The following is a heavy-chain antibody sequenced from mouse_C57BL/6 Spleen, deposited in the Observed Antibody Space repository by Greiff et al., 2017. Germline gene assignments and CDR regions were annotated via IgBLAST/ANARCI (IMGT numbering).Heavy chain of an antibody. CDR2: ISYDGSN. V-gene: IGHV3-6*01. Sequence: EVKLVESGPGLVKPSQSLSLTCSVTGYSITSGYYWNWIRQFPGNKLEWMGYISYDGSNNYNPSLKNRISITRDTSKNQFFLKLNSVTTEDTATYYCAELGRKGYWGQGTTLTVSS. D-gene: IGHD4-1*01. CDR1: GYSITSGYY. J-gene: IGHJ2*01. CDR3: AELGRKGY.